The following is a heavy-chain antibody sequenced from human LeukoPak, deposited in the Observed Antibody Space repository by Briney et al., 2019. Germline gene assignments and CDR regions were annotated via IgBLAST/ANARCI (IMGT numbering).Heavy chain of an antibody. CDR3: ARDHDCSGGSCYGALDY. D-gene: IGHD2-15*01. J-gene: IGHJ4*02. CDR1: GFTFSSYA. CDR2: ISGSGGNT. V-gene: IGHV3-23*01. Sequence: GGSLRLSCAASGFTFSSYAMNWVRQAPGKGLEWVSTISGSGGNTYYAGSVKGRFTVSRDNSKNTLYLQMNSLRAEDTAVYYCARDHDCSGGSCYGALDYWGQGTLVTVSS.